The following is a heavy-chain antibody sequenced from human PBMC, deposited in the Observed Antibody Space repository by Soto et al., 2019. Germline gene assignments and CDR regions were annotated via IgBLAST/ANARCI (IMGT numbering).Heavy chain of an antibody. CDR1: GGTFSSYA. CDR2: IIPIFGTA. CDR3: ASIGSP. V-gene: IGHV1-69*13. J-gene: IGHJ5*02. Sequence: ASVKVSCKASGGTFSSYAISWVRQAPGQGLEWMGGIIPIFGTANYAQKFQGRVTITADESTSTAYMELSSLKSDDPAVYYCASIGSPWGQGTLVTVSS.